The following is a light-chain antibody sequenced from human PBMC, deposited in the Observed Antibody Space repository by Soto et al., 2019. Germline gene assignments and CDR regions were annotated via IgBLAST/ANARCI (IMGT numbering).Light chain of an antibody. CDR2: KVS. CDR3: MQGTHWPIT. Sequence: DVVMTQSPLSLPVTLGQPASISCRSNQSLVHSDGIAYFSWFQQRPGRSPRRIIYKVSNRDSGVPARFIYSGSGTDFALKINRVEAEDVGVYYCMQGTHWPITFGQGTLLEIK. CDR1: QSLVHSDGIAY. V-gene: IGKV2-30*02. J-gene: IGKJ5*01.